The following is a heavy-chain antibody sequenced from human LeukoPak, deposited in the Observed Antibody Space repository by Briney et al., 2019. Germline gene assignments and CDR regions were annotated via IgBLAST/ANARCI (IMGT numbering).Heavy chain of an antibody. CDR2: IYYSGST. D-gene: IGHD5-18*01. CDR1: GFTFSSYA. CDR3: ARDASRIQLWPL. J-gene: IGHJ4*02. Sequence: GSLRLSCAASGFTFSSYAMSWVRQPPGKGLEWIGSIYYSGSTHYSPSLKSRVTISVDMSKNQFSLKLSSVTAADTAIYYCARDASRIQLWPLWGQGTLVTVSS. V-gene: IGHV4-39*07.